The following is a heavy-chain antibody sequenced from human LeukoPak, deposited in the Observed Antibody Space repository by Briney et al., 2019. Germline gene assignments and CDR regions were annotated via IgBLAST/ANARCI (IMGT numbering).Heavy chain of an antibody. CDR1: GGSFTGYY. D-gene: IGHD6-13*01. J-gene: IGHJ5*02. CDR3: ARGPRQPVDRWFDP. Sequence: SETLSLTCAVYGGSFTGYYWTWIRQPPGKGLEWIGEINHSGSTNYNPSLKSRVTISVDTSKNQFSLKLRSVTAADTAIYYCARGPRQPVDRWFDPWGQGTLVTVSS. V-gene: IGHV4-34*01. CDR2: INHSGST.